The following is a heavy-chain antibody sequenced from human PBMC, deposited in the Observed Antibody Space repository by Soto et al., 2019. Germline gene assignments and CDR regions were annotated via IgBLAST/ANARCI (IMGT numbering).Heavy chain of an antibody. CDR1: GYTFTSYG. CDR2: ISAYNGNT. D-gene: IGHD6-13*01. J-gene: IGHJ6*02. CDR3: ARVAQKVYSSSWYEGYYYYGMDV. V-gene: IGHV1-18*01. Sequence: ASVKVSCKASGYTFTSYGISWVRQAPGQGLEWMGWISAYNGNTNYAQKLQGRVTMTTDTSTSTAYMELRSLRSDDTAVYYCARVAQKVYSSSWYEGYYYYGMDVWGQGTTVTV.